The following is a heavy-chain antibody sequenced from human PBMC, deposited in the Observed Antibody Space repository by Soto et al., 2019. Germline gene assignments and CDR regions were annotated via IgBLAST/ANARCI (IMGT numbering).Heavy chain of an antibody. Sequence: GGSLRLSCAASGFTFSNAWMSWVRQAPGKGLEWVGRIKSKTDGGTTDYAAPVKGRFTISRDDSKNTLYLQMNSLKTEDTAVYYCTTDRDDCTNGVCPFDYWAREPWSPSPQ. CDR1: GFTFSNAW. CDR2: IKSKTDGGTT. J-gene: IGHJ4*02. V-gene: IGHV3-15*01. CDR3: TTDRDDCTNGVCPFDY. D-gene: IGHD2-8*01.